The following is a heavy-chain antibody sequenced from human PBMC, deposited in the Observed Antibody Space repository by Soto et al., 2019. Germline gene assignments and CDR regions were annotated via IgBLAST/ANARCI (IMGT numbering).Heavy chain of an antibody. V-gene: IGHV1-69*13. CDR3: ARPTRNYLNYYYYYGMDV. D-gene: IGHD4-4*01. CDR1: GGTFSSYA. CDR2: IIPIFGTA. J-gene: IGHJ6*02. Sequence: ASVKVSCKASGGTFSSYAISWVRQAPGQGLEWMGGIIPIFGTANYAQKFQGRVTITADESTSTAYMELSSLRSEDTAVYYCARPTRNYLNYYYYYGMDVWGQGTTVTVSS.